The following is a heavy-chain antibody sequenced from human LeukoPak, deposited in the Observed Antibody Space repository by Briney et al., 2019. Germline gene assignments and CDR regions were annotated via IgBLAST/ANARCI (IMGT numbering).Heavy chain of an antibody. Sequence: LPGGSLRLSCAASGFTFSSYAITWVRQAPGKGLEWVSSISGGGESTYYADSVKGRFTVSRDNSKNTLYLQINSLRGEDTAVYYCAKGKYSSGGVPDYWGQGTLVTVSS. J-gene: IGHJ4*02. CDR1: GFTFSSYA. V-gene: IGHV3-23*01. D-gene: IGHD6-19*01. CDR3: AKGKYSSGGVPDY. CDR2: ISGGGEST.